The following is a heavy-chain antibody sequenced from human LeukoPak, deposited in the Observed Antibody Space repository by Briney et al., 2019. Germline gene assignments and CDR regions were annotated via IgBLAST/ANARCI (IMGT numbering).Heavy chain of an antibody. D-gene: IGHD6-19*01. CDR2: IKEDGSEK. V-gene: IGHV3-7*01. CDR1: GFTVSSNY. CDR3: ARDRAVAGLFDP. Sequence: PGGSLRLSCAASGFTVSSNYMSWVRQAPGKGLEWVANIKEDGSEKDYVDSVKGRFTISRDNVKNSLYLQMNSLRAEDTAVYYCARDRAVAGLFDPWGQGTLVTVSS. J-gene: IGHJ5*02.